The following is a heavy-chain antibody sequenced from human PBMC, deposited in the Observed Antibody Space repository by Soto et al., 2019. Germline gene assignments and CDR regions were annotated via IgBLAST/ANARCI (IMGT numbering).Heavy chain of an antibody. CDR3: AGYNWNYYFDP. Sequence: SETLSLTCTVSGGSVRDGSYYWAWLRQPPGKGLEWIGHIYHSGSTICNPSLKSRVTISIDTSKSQFSLNLNSMTAADTAVYYCAGYNWNYYFDPWGQGTLVTVSS. D-gene: IGHD1-7*01. J-gene: IGHJ5*02. V-gene: IGHV4-61*01. CDR1: GGSVRDGSYY. CDR2: IYHSGST.